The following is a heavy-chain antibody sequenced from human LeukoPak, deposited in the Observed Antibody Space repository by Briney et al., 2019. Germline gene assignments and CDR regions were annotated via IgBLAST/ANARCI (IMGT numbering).Heavy chain of an antibody. D-gene: IGHD3-10*01. CDR2: INPAGSDT. CDR1: GFTFSSHW. Sequence: PGGSLRLSCAASGFTFSSHWMHWVRQAPGKGLEWVSRINPAGSDTRYADSVKGRFTISRDNAKNTLYLQMNSLRGEDTAVYYCARDRTDDSGVNYNPMFDLWGQGTMVTLSS. V-gene: IGHV3-74*01. J-gene: IGHJ3*01. CDR3: ARDRTDDSGVNYNPMFDL.